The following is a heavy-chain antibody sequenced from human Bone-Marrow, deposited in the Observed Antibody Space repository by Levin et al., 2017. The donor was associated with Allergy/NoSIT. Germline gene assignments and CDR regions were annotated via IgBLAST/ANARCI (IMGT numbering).Heavy chain of an antibody. V-gene: IGHV3-48*01. D-gene: IGHD2-2*01. CDR2: ISSSSDTI. J-gene: IGHJ5*02. CDR3: ARDKGCSSTTCYRPFDP. CDR1: GFTFSSYS. Sequence: GESLKISCAASGFTFSSYSMNWVRQAPGKGLEWISYISSSSDTIYYADSVKGRFTMSRDNAKNSLYLQMNSLRAEDTAVYYCARDKGCSSTTCYRPFDPWGQGTLVTVSS.